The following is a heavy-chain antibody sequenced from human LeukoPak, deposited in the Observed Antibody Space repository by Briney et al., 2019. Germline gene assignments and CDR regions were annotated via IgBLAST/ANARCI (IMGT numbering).Heavy chain of an antibody. CDR1: GFTFSSYS. J-gene: IGHJ4*02. D-gene: IGHD3-10*01. CDR2: ISSSSSHI. Sequence: GGSLRLSCAASGFTFSSYSMNWVRQAPGKGLEWVSFISSSSSHIYYADSVKGRFTISRDNAKNSLYLQMNSLRAEDTAVYYCARVLGSGTQREDYWGQGTLVTVS. V-gene: IGHV3-21*01. CDR3: ARVLGSGTQREDY.